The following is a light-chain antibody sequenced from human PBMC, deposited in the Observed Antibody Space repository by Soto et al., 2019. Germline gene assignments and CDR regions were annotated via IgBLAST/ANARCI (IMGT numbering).Light chain of an antibody. V-gene: IGKV3-20*01. CDR3: QQPFMYPPT. J-gene: IGKJ3*01. CDR2: DTS. CDR1: QSVSSSD. Sequence: ENVLTQSPGTLSLSPGERATLSCRASQSVSSSDLAWYQQKPGRAPRLLIYDTSTRATGIPDRFSGSGSGTDFTLTINRLEPEDLATYYCQQPFMYPPTFGPGTKVDIK.